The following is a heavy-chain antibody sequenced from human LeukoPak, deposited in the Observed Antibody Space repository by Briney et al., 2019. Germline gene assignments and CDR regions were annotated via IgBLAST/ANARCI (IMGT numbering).Heavy chain of an antibody. CDR3: AKGGVRPVTTGDY. V-gene: IGHV3-23*01. CDR2: ISESGGST. Sequence: PGGSLRLSCAASGFTFSSYAMSWVRQAPGKGPEWVSGISESGGSTYYVDSVKGRFTISRDNSKNTVYLQMNSLRDEDTAIYYCAKGGVRPVTTGDYWGQGTLVTVSS. CDR1: GFTFSSYA. J-gene: IGHJ4*02. D-gene: IGHD4-17*01.